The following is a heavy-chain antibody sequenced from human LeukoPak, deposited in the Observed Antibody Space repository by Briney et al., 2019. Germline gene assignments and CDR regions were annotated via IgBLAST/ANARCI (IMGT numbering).Heavy chain of an antibody. V-gene: IGHV3-53*01. D-gene: IGHD6-19*01. CDR1: GFTFSNYW. Sequence: GGSLRLSCAASGFTFSNYWMTWVRQAPGKGLEWVSVIYSGGSTYYADSVKGRFTISRDNSKNTLYLQMNSLRAEDTAVYYCARSPWQWLVRSYWYFDLWGRGTLVTVSS. CDR3: ARSPWQWLVRSYWYFDL. CDR2: IYSGGST. J-gene: IGHJ2*01.